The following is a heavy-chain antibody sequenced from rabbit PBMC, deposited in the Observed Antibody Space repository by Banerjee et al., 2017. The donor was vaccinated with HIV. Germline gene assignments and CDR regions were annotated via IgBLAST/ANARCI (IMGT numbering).Heavy chain of an antibody. J-gene: IGHJ6*01. Sequence: QSLEESGGDLVKPGASLTLTCTASGFSFSSYYMWWVRQAPGKGLEWIAYVDAGSSGSTYYANWAKGRFTISKSSSTTVTLQMTSLTVADTATYFCARDAGGDGYSNDLWGQGTLVTVS. CDR1: GFSFSSYY. CDR3: ARDAGGDGYSNDL. D-gene: IGHD7-1*01. V-gene: IGHV1S40*01. CDR2: VDAGSSGST.